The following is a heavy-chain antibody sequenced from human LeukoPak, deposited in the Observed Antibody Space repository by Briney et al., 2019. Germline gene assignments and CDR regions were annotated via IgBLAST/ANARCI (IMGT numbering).Heavy chain of an antibody. J-gene: IGHJ4*02. CDR1: GFTFSSYA. D-gene: IGHD5-18*01. Sequence: PGGSLRLSCAASGFTFSSYAMHWVRQAPGKGLEYVSGISTNGGSTYYADSVKGRFTISRDNSKNTLFLQMGSLGAEDMDVYYCARGGGRNTTMVWAFDYWGQGTLVTVSS. CDR2: ISTNGGST. CDR3: ARGGGRNTTMVWAFDY. V-gene: IGHV3-64*02.